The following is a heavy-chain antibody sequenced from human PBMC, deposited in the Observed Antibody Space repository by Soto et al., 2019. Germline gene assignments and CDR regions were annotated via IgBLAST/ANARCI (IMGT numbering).Heavy chain of an antibody. CDR2: ISYDGSNK. CDR3: ARADCSSTSCLVNY. D-gene: IGHD2-2*01. J-gene: IGHJ4*02. V-gene: IGHV3-30-3*01. Sequence: GGSLRLSCAASGFTFSSYAMHWVRQAPGKGLEWVAVISYDGSNKYYADSVKGRFTISRDNSKNTLYLQMNSLRAEDTAVYYCARADCSSTSCLVNYWGQGTLVTVSS. CDR1: GFTFSSYA.